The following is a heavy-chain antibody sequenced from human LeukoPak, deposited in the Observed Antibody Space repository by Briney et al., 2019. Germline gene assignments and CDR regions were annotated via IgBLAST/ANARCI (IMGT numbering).Heavy chain of an antibody. D-gene: IGHD4-17*01. J-gene: IGHJ6*02. CDR2: IYYSGST. V-gene: IGHV4-30-4*01. Sequence: SETLSLTCTVSGGSISTGDYYRSWIRQPPGKGLEWIGYIYYSGSTYYNPSLKSRVTISVDTSKNQFSLKLSSVTAADTAVYYCARDSQDGYYYYGMDVWGQGTTVTVSS. CDR3: ARDSQDGYYYYGMDV. CDR1: GGSISTGDYY.